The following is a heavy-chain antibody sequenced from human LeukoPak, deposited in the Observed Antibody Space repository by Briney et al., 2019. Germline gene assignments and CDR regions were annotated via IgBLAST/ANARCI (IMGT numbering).Heavy chain of an antibody. Sequence: GGSLRLSCAASGFTFSSYSMNWVRQAPGKGLEWVSSISSSSSYIYYADSVKGRFAISRNNAKNSLYLQMNSLRAEDTAVYYCASSITMILLRYWGQGTLVTVSS. J-gene: IGHJ4*02. CDR1: GFTFSSYS. D-gene: IGHD3-22*01. V-gene: IGHV3-21*01. CDR2: ISSSSSYI. CDR3: ASSITMILLRY.